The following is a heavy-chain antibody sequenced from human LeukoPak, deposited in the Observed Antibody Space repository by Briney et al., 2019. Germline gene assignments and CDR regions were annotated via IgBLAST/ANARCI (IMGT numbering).Heavy chain of an antibody. V-gene: IGHV3-23*01. CDR1: GFTFSSYA. Sequence: GGSLRLSCAASGFTFSSYAMSWVRQAPGKGLEWVSAISGSGGSTYYADSVKGRFTISRDNAKNTLYLQMNRLRAEDTAVDYCAKDHSSCYDYVWASYFDLWGQGTLVTVSS. D-gene: IGHD3-16*01. J-gene: IGHJ5*02. CDR2: ISGSGGST. CDR3: AKDHSSCYDYVWASYFDL.